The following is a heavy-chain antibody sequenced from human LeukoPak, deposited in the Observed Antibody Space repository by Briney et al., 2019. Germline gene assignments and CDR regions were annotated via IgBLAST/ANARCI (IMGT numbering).Heavy chain of an antibody. CDR3: ARDRYTIFGVVTPDMDV. V-gene: IGHV3-66*02. CDR2: IYSGGST. Sequence: GGSLRLSCAASGFTVSSNYKSWVRQAPGKGLEWVSVIYSGGSTYYADSVKGRFTISRDNSKNTLYLQMNSLRAEDTAVYYCARDRYTIFGVVTPDMDVWGKGTTVTVSS. J-gene: IGHJ6*03. D-gene: IGHD3-3*01. CDR1: GFTVSSNY.